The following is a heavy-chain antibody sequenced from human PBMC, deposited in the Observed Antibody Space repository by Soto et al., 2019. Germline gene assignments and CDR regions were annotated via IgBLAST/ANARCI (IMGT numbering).Heavy chain of an antibody. J-gene: IGHJ4*02. Sequence: QVQLVESGGGLVKPGGSLRLSCAASGFTFSDYYMSWIRQAPGKGLEWVSYISSSSSYTNYADSVKGRFTISRDNAKNXQNLQMNSLRAEDTAVYYCARGALGYCSSTSCYGVYWGQGTLVTVSS. CDR2: ISSSSSYT. V-gene: IGHV3-11*05. CDR3: ARGALGYCSSTSCYGVY. D-gene: IGHD2-2*01. CDR1: GFTFSDYY.